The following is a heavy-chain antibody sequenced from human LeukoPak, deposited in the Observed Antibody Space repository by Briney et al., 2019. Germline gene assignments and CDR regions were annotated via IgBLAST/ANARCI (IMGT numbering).Heavy chain of an antibody. Sequence: GGSLRLSCAASVSTLNTYWMTWFRQTPGKGLEWVASLKQDGSDKYYVDSVKGRFTISRDNAENSLYLQMNSLRAKDTAVYYCAKTPTGYHLYYFDYWGQGTLVTVSS. V-gene: IGHV3-7*05. CDR3: AKTPTGYHLYYFDY. CDR2: LKQDGSDK. J-gene: IGHJ4*02. CDR1: VSTLNTYW. D-gene: IGHD3-9*01.